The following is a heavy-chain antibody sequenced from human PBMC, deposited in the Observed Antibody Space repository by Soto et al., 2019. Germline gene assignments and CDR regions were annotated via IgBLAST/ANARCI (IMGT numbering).Heavy chain of an antibody. V-gene: IGHV1-69*06. J-gene: IGHJ4*02. CDR3: ASWRSYSGSYCFDY. CDR1: GGTFNTYT. D-gene: IGHD1-26*01. CDR2: VIPMYDSD. Sequence: QVQLVQSGAEVKKPGSSVKVSCEASGGTFNTYTINWVRQAPGRGLEWIGQVIPMYDSDNYAESFQGRVTITADKSTNIAYLELSSFRSEDTALYFCASWRSYSGSYCFDYWGQGTLVIVSS.